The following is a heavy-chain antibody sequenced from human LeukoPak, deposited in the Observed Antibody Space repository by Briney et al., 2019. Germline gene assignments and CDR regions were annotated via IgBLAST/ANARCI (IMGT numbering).Heavy chain of an antibody. V-gene: IGHV1-2*02. Sequence: ASVKVSCKTSGYTFTGYYMHWVRQAPGQGLEWMGWINPNSGGTNYAEKVQGRVTMTRDSSINTDYMELSSLRSDDTAVYYCAKPYDSGAYYPDYWGQGDLVTVSS. D-gene: IGHD3-22*01. CDR2: INPNSGGT. CDR3: AKPYDSGAYYPDY. J-gene: IGHJ4*02. CDR1: GYTFTGYY.